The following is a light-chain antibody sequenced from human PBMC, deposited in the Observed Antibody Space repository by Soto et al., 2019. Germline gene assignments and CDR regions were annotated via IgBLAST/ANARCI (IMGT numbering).Light chain of an antibody. V-gene: IGKV3-20*01. Sequence: EVVLTQSPGTLSLSAGERATLSCRASQSVANNHLAWYQQQPGQAPRLRFYDASTRAAGIPDRFSGSGSGTDFTLTISRLEPEDFGVYFCHHYTRSPIFTFGPGTTVD. CDR2: DAS. CDR1: QSVANNH. CDR3: HHYTRSPIFT. J-gene: IGKJ3*01.